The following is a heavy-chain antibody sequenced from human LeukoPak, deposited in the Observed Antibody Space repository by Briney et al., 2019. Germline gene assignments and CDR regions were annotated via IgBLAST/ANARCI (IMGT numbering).Heavy chain of an antibody. J-gene: IGHJ5*02. Sequence: GASVKVSCKASGYTFTGYYMHWVRQAPGQRLEWMGWINAGNGNTKYSQKFQGRVTITRDTSASTAYMELSSLRSEDTAVYYCARPLGIWGWFDPWGQGTLVTVSS. D-gene: IGHD7-27*01. CDR3: ARPLGIWGWFDP. CDR2: INAGNGNT. CDR1: GYTFTGYY. V-gene: IGHV1-3*01.